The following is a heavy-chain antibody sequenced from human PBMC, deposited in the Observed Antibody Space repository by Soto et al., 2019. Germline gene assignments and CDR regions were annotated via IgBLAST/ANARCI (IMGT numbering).Heavy chain of an antibody. J-gene: IGHJ6*02. V-gene: IGHV3-23*01. CDR2: IRGSGGSP. CDR1: GFTFRTYA. D-gene: IGHD2-2*01. Sequence: PGGSLRLSRAASGFTFRTYAMSWVRQAPGKGLEWVSVIRGSGGSPYYADSVKGRFIISRDNSKNTLYLQMNSLRPEDTAVYYCAKDEDIVVVPAALDVWGQGTTVTVSS. CDR3: AKDEDIVVVPAALDV.